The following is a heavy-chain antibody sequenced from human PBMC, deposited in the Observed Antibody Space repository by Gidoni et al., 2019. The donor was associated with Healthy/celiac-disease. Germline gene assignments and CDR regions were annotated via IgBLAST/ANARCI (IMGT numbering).Heavy chain of an antibody. V-gene: IGHV4-31*03. CDR2: IYYSVGT. J-gene: IGHJ4*02. Sequence: QVQLQEARPGLVKPSQTLSLTCPVSGGSISSGGYYWCWNRQHPGKGLEWIGYIYYSVGTYYNPSLKSRVTISIDTSKNQFTLKLGAVTAADTALYYCARGVNGGCDYWGQGTLVTVSS. CDR3: ARGVNGGCDY. CDR1: GGSISSGGYY. D-gene: IGHD2-15*01.